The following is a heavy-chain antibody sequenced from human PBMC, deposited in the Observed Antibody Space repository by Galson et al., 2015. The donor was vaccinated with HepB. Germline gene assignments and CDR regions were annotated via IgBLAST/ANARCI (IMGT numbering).Heavy chain of an antibody. V-gene: IGHV1-18*01. CDR2: ISAYNGNT. J-gene: IGHJ3*02. Sequence: SVKVSCKASGYTFTSYGISWVRQAPGQGLEWMGWISAYNGNTNYAQKLQGRVTMTTDTSTSTAYMELRSLRSDDTAVYYCARVGGDYYGSGSPFADAFDIWGQGTMVTVSS. CDR3: ARVGGDYYGSGSPFADAFDI. CDR1: GYTFTSYG. D-gene: IGHD3-10*01.